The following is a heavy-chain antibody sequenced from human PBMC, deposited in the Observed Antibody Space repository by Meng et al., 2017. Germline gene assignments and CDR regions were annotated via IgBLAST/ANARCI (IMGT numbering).Heavy chain of an antibody. Sequence: GGSLRLSCAASGFTFDDYAMHWVRQAPGKGLEWVSGISWNSGSIGYADSVKGRFTISRDNAKNSLYLQMNSLRAEDTALYYCAKDTGAMGEIDYWGQGTLVTVSS. V-gene: IGHV3-9*01. CDR1: GFTFDDYA. CDR3: AKDTGAMGEIDY. D-gene: IGHD1-26*01. J-gene: IGHJ4*02. CDR2: ISWNSGSI.